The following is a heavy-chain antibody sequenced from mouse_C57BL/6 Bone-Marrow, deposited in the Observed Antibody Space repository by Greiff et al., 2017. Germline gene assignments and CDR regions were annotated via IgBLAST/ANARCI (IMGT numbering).Heavy chain of an antibody. CDR2: IAPANGNT. V-gene: IGHV14-3*01. Sequence: EVKLQESVAELVRPGASVKLSCTASGFNIKNTYMHWVKQRPEQGLEWLGRIAPANGNTKSAPKFQGKATITADTSSNTAYLQLSSLTSEDTAIYYCAHGNPYWYFDVWGTGTTVTVSS. CDR3: AHGNPYWYFDV. CDR1: GFNIKNTY. D-gene: IGHD1-1*01. J-gene: IGHJ1*03.